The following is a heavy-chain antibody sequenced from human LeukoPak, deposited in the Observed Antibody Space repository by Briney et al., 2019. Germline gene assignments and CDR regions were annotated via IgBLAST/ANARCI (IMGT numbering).Heavy chain of an antibody. CDR3: ARDLGATTGAPWYYFDN. CDR2: INPNTGGT. J-gene: IGHJ4*01. D-gene: IGHD1-26*01. Sequence: ASVKVSCKASGYTFTDYYFRWVRQVPGQGLECMGWINPNTGGTNYPQKFQGRVTMTRDTAISTAYMELTSLRSDDTAVYYCARDLGATTGAPWYYFDNWGQGTLVTVPS. V-gene: IGHV1-2*02. CDR1: GYTFTDYY.